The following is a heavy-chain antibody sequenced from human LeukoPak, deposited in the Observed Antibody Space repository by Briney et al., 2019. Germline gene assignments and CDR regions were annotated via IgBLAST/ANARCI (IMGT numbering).Heavy chain of an antibody. J-gene: IGHJ4*02. CDR2: IRRKANNYAT. Sequence: GGSLRLSCAASGFTFSGSAMHWVRQASGKGLEWVGRIRRKANNYATAYAASVKGRFTISRDDSKNTAYLQMNSLKTEDTAVYYCTRHLTIVGATPFDYWGQGTLVTVSS. CDR1: GFTFSGSA. D-gene: IGHD1-26*01. V-gene: IGHV3-73*01. CDR3: TRHLTIVGATPFDY.